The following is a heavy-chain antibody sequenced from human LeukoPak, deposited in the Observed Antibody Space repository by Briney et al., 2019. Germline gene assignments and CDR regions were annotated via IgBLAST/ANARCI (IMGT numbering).Heavy chain of an antibody. CDR3: ARGVRRAHGLNRGVQRRTNRPYFYYGMDV. V-gene: IGHV4-34*01. CDR2: INPSGSA. CDR1: GRPFSGYY. Sequence: SETLSLTCAVYGRPFSGYYWTWIRQPPGKGLEWIGEINPSGSANYNPSLKSRVTISADTSKNQFSLSVASLTAADTALYYCARGVRRAHGLNRGVQRRTNRPYFYYGMDVWGQGTTVTISS. D-gene: IGHD3-10*01. J-gene: IGHJ6*02.